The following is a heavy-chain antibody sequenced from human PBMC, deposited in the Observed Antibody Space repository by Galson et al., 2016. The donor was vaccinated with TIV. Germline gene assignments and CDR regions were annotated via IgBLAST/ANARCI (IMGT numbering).Heavy chain of an antibody. D-gene: IGHD1/OR15-1a*01. J-gene: IGHJ4*02. CDR1: GGTFSTYP. Sequence: SVKVSCKASGGTFSTYPISWVRQASGQGLEWMGGIIPIFGKANYAQKFQGRVTITADKSTSTAYMELSSLRSEDTAMYYCARDSDVEQRWNRGYQFNYWGQGTQLTVSS. CDR2: IIPIFGKA. V-gene: IGHV1-69*06. CDR3: ARDSDVEQRWNRGYQFNY.